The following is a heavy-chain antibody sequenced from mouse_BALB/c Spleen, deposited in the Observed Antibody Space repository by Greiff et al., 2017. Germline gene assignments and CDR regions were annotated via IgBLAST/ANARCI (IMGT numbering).Heavy chain of an antibody. CDR1: GFNITDTY. J-gene: IGHJ2*01. D-gene: IGHD1-1*01. CDR2: IDPANGNT. Sequence: VQLQQSGAELVKPGASVKLSCTASGFNITDTYMHWVKQRPEQGLEWIGRIDPANGNTKYDPKFQGKATITADTSSNTAYLQLSSLTSEDTAVYYGAREIATVVAIDSWGQGTTLTVSA. CDR3: AREIATVVAIDS. V-gene: IGHV14-3*02.